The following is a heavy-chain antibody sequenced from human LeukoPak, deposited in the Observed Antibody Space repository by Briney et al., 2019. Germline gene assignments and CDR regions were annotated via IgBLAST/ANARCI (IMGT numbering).Heavy chain of an antibody. CDR2: IIHTGRT. CDR3: ARGILLKVYAAFDY. J-gene: IGHJ4*02. CDR1: GGSFSGYY. D-gene: IGHD2/OR15-2a*01. Sequence: SETLSLTCGVYGGSFSGYYWTWIRQSPGKGLEWIGEIIHTGRTNYNPSLTSRVSISVDTSKNQFSLQLSSVTAADTAVYYCARGILLKVYAAFDYWGQGTLVSVSS. V-gene: IGHV4-34*01.